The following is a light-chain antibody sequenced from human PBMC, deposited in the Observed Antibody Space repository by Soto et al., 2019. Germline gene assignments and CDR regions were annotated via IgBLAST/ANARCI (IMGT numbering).Light chain of an antibody. CDR1: QSVSSY. J-gene: IGKJ5*01. CDR3: QQRSNQIS. CDR2: DAS. Sequence: EIVLTQSPATLSLSPGERATLSCRASQSVSSYLAWYQQKPGQAPRLLIYDASNRATGIPARFSGSGSGTDFTLTISSQEPEDFAVYYCQQRSNQISFGQGTRLEIK. V-gene: IGKV3-11*01.